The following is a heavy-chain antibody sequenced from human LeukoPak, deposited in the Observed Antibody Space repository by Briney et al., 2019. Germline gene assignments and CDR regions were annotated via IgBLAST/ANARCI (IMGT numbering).Heavy chain of an antibody. V-gene: IGHV4-4*07. D-gene: IGHD2-15*01. CDR3: ARFRGSWSFDN. CDR1: VVSISSYY. J-gene: IGHJ4*02. CDR2: IYISGST. Sequence: SETLSLTCTVSVVSISSYYWSWIRQPAGKGLEWIGRIYISGSTNYNPPLKSRVTMSVDTSKNQFSLKLSSVTAADMAVYYCARFRGSWSFDNWGQGTLVTVSS.